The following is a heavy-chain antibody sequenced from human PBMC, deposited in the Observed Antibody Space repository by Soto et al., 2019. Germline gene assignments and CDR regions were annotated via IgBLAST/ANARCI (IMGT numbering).Heavy chain of an antibody. CDR1: GFTFSSYS. D-gene: IGHD2-2*01. J-gene: IGHJ3*02. CDR3: ARGQSLYLPVPAAMTGHAFDI. Sequence: GGSLRLSCAASGFTFSSYSMNWVRQAPGKGLEWVSYISSSSSTIYYADSVKGRFTISRDNAKNSLYLQMNSLRAEDTAVYYCARGQSLYLPVPAAMTGHAFDIWGQGTMVTVSS. V-gene: IGHV3-48*01. CDR2: ISSSSSTI.